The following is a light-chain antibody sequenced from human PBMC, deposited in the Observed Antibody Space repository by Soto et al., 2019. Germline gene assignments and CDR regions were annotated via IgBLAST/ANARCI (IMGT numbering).Light chain of an antibody. V-gene: IGKV1-5*01. J-gene: IGKJ4*01. Sequence: DIQMTQSLSTLSASVGDRVTITCRASQSISSWLAWYQQKPGKAPKLLIYDASSLESGVPSRFSGSGSGTEFTLTISRMQPDDFATYYCQHYNSYSLTFGGGTKVEIK. CDR1: QSISSW. CDR3: QHYNSYSLT. CDR2: DAS.